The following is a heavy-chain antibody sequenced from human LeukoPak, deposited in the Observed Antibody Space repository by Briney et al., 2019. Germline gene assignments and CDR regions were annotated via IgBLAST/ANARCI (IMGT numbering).Heavy chain of an antibody. V-gene: IGHV3-23*01. Sequence: GGSLRLSCAAYGFIFRNYYMSWVRQAPGKGLEWVSAINGSGNSTYYADSVQGRFTISRENSKNTLYLQMNSLRAEDTAVYYCCDGMDVWGQGTTVAVSS. CDR2: INGSGNST. J-gene: IGHJ6*02. CDR1: GFIFRNYY. CDR3: CDGMDV.